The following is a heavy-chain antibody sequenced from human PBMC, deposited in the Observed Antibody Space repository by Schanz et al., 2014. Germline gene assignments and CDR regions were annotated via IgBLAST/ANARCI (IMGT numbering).Heavy chain of an antibody. CDR3: ARRLRGFDY. D-gene: IGHD4-17*01. V-gene: IGHV4-59*08. CDR1: GGSISTYY. Sequence: QVQLQESGPGLVKPSETLSLTCTVSGGSISTYYWSWIRQPPGKGLEWIGYIYYTGHTYYNPSLKMRVALSVDPSKNPFSLKMFSGTAADTAVYYCARRLRGFDYWGQGTLVTVSS. J-gene: IGHJ4*02. CDR2: IYYTGHT.